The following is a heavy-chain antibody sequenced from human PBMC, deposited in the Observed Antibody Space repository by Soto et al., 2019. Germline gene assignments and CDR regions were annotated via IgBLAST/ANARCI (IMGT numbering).Heavy chain of an antibody. V-gene: IGHV3-23*05. CDR2: ILTRGRTT. D-gene: IGHD3-3*01. CDR3: LIRICGVDPPLSASHYGLDV. Sequence: GGSLRLCGAASGFSFSSYAMSWVRQAPPQGLEWVSSILTRGRTTYYAESVKGRFSISRDNTKKSLYLQMNGVKVEDTAISYCLIRICGVDPPLSASHYGLDVWRPGTTVLVS. CDR1: GFSFSSYA. J-gene: IGHJ6*02.